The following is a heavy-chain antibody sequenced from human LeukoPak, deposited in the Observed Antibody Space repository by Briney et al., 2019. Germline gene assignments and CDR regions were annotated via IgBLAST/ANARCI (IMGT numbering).Heavy chain of an antibody. D-gene: IGHD6-13*01. CDR1: GYTFTSYY. Sequence: GASVKVSCKASGYTFTSYYMHWVRQAPGQGLEWMGIINPSGGSTSYAQEFQGRVTMTRDTSTSTVYMELSSLRSEDTAVYYCARDTRSGSSWYFWNSDYYYGMDAWGQGTTVTVSS. CDR2: INPSGGST. CDR3: ARDTRSGSSWYFWNSDYYYGMDA. J-gene: IGHJ6*02. V-gene: IGHV1-46*01.